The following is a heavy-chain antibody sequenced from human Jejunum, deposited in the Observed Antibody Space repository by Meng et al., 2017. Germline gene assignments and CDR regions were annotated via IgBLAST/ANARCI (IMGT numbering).Heavy chain of an antibody. J-gene: IGHJ4*02. CDR1: GDSVSSNSAA. V-gene: IGHV6-1*01. CDR3: ARKAVAVGTFDY. CDR2: TYYRSKWSS. Sequence: QVPLQQSGPGLVKPSQTLSLPCASSGDSVSSNSAAWNWIRQSPSRGLEWLGRTYYRSKWSSDYAVSVRSRITINADTSKNQFSLQLNSVTPEDTAVYYCARKAVAVGTFDYWGQGTLVTVSS. D-gene: IGHD6-19*01.